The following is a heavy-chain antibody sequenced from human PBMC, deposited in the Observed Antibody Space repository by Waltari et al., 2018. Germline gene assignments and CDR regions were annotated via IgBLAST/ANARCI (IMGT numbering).Heavy chain of an antibody. V-gene: IGHV4-34*01. J-gene: IGHJ5*02. CDR1: GGSFSDNY. Sequence: QVQLQQWGAGLLKPSETLSLTCAVYGGSFSDNYWAWIRQPPGKGLEWIGEISHRGSTYNNPSLRSRVTISVDTSRNQFSLEMSSVTAADTAVYYCVRGLGGVSIYHYDSSGYGTWGQGTLVTVSS. CDR3: VRGLGGVSIYHYDSSGYGT. D-gene: IGHD3-22*01. CDR2: ISHRGST.